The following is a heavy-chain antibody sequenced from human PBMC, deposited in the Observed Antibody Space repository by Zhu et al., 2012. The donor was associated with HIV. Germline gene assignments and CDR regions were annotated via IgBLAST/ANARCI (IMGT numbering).Heavy chain of an antibody. J-gene: IGHJ4*02. CDR2: IYHTGST. Sequence: QVQLQESGPGLVKPSGTLSLTCAVSGGSISSSTWWTWVRQPPGKGLEWIGEIYHTGSTNYNPSLESRVTTSVDKSNNQFSLELTSVTAADTAIYYCAGRTNGHWNLGYWGQGTLVTVSS. CDR3: AGRTNGHWNLGY. V-gene: IGHV4-4*02. CDR1: GGSISSSTW. D-gene: IGHD1-1*01.